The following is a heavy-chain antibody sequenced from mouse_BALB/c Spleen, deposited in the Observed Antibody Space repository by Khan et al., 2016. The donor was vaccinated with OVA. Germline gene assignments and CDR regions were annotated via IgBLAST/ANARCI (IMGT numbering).Heavy chain of an antibody. V-gene: IGHV14-3*02. Sequence: VQLQQPGAELVKPGASVKLSCTAAGFNIKDTYMHWVKQRPEQGLEWIGRIDPANGNTKYDPKFQGKATITADTSSNTAYLQLSSLTSEDTAVXYCARGGNYDYFDYWGQGTTLTVSS. CDR1: GFNIKDTY. J-gene: IGHJ2*01. CDR2: IDPANGNT. D-gene: IGHD2-1*01. CDR3: ARGGNYDYFDY.